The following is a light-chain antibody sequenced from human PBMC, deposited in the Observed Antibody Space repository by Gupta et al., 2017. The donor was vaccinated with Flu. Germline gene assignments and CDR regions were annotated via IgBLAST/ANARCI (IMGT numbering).Light chain of an antibody. V-gene: IGKV1-39*01. CDR1: QSTSNY. CDR3: QQSRS. J-gene: IGKJ1*01. Sequence: VTQSPSSLSASIGDRVTITCRASQSTSNYINWDQQESGKAPKLLINAASSLQSGVPSRFSASGSGTFSTLTISSLQPEDSATYYCQQSRSFGQGTKVEIK. CDR2: AAS.